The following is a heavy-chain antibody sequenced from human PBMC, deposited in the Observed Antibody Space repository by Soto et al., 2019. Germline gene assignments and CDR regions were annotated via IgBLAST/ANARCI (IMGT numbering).Heavy chain of an antibody. Sequence: QVQLQESGPGLVKPSQTLSLTCTVSGGSISSGGYYWSWIRQHPGKGLEWIGYIYYSGSTYYNPSLKSRVTISVDTSKNQFSLKLSSVTAADTAVYYCARGASSGQLLPSPGPFDPWGQGTLVTVSS. D-gene: IGHD2-2*01. J-gene: IGHJ5*02. CDR2: IYYSGST. CDR3: ARGASSGQLLPSPGPFDP. CDR1: GGSISSGGYY. V-gene: IGHV4-31*03.